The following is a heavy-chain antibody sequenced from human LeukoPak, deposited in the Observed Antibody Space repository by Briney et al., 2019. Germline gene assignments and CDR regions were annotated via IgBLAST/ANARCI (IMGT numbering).Heavy chain of an antibody. J-gene: IGHJ4*02. V-gene: IGHV3-23*01. D-gene: IGHD3-22*01. CDR3: AKDRRTYYYDSSGYHH. Sequence: SGGSLRLSCAASGFTFSSYAMSWVRQAPGKGLEWVSAISGSGGSTYYADSVKGRFAISRDNSKSTLYLQMNSLRAEDTAVYYCAKDRRTYYYDSSGYHHWGQGTLVTVSS. CDR1: GFTFSSYA. CDR2: ISGSGGST.